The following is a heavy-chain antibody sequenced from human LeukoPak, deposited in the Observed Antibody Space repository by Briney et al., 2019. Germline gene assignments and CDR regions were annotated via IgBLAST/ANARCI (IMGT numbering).Heavy chain of an antibody. CDR2: IYYSGST. Sequence: SETLSLTCTVSGGSISSYYWSWIRQPPGKGLEWIGYIYYSGSTNYNPSLKSRVTISVDTSKNQFSLKLSSVTAADTAVCYCARDLIYPNQLLYPLLAFDIWGQGTMVTVSS. CDR1: GGSISSYY. J-gene: IGHJ3*02. V-gene: IGHV4-59*01. D-gene: IGHD2-2*02. CDR3: ARDLIYPNQLLYPLLAFDI.